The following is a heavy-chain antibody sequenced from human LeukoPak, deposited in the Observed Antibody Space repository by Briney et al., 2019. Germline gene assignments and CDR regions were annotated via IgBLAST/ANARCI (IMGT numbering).Heavy chain of an antibody. V-gene: IGHV3-15*01. J-gene: IGHJ6*03. D-gene: IGHD2-2*01. CDR1: GFTFSNAW. CDR3: TTDPPFCSSTSCYGVNYYYYYMDV. Sequence: GRSLRLSCAASGFTFSNAWMSWVRQAPGKGLEWVGRIKSKTDGGTTDYAAPVKGRFTISRDDSKNTLYLQMNSLKTEDTAVYYCTTDPPFCSSTSCYGVNYYYYYMDVWGKGTTVTVSS. CDR2: IKSKTDGGTT.